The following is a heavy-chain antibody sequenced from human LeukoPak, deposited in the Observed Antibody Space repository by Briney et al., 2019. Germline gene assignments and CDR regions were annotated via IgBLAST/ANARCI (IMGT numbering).Heavy chain of an antibody. D-gene: IGHD2-2*02. CDR2: MNPNSGNT. CDR1: GYTFTSYD. J-gene: IGHJ6*03. CDR3: ATGNVVVPAAILGYYYYYYMDV. Sequence: ASVKVSCKASGYTFTSYDINWVRQATGQGLEWMGWMNPNSGNTGYAQKFQGRVTMTRNTSISTAYMELSSLRSEDTAVYYCATGNVVVPAAILGYYYYYYMDVWGKGTTVTVSS. V-gene: IGHV1-8*01.